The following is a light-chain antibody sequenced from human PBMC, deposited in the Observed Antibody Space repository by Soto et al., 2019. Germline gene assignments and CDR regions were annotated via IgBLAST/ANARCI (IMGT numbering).Light chain of an antibody. CDR1: QSVSRR. CDR2: GAS. Sequence: EVVLTQSPGTLSLSPGGRATLSCRASQSVSRRLAWYQQRPGQSPRLLISGASMRASGVPVRFIGSGSGTYFTLTITRLEPEDFAVYYCQQYGGSPITFGLGTRLEIK. V-gene: IGKV3-20*01. J-gene: IGKJ5*01. CDR3: QQYGGSPIT.